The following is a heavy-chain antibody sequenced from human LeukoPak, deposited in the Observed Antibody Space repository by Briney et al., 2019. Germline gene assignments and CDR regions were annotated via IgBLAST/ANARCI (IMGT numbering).Heavy chain of an antibody. J-gene: IGHJ4*02. CDR3: ARWYYSGWAFDY. CDR1: GGSISSTNW. D-gene: IGHD6-19*01. Sequence: SETLSLTCGVSGGSISSTNWWSWVRQPPGQGLEWIGEISLRGLTNYNPSLKSRVTMSLDKSKNLLSLNLTSVTAADTAVYYCARWYYSGWAFDYWGQGTLVTVSS. V-gene: IGHV4-4*02. CDR2: ISLRGLT.